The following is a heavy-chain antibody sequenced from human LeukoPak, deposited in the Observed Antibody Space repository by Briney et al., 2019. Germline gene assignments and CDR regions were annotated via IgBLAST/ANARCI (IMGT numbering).Heavy chain of an antibody. CDR2: INHSGST. D-gene: IGHD3-22*01. Sequence: SETLSLTCAVYGESFSGYYWSWIRRPPGKGLEWIGEINHSGSTNYNPSLKNRVTISVDTSKNQFSLKLSSETAADTAVYYCARGVARTYYSDTSGYAAADYWGQGTLVTVSS. J-gene: IGHJ4*02. V-gene: IGHV4-34*01. CDR3: ARGVARTYYSDTSGYAAADY. CDR1: GESFSGYY.